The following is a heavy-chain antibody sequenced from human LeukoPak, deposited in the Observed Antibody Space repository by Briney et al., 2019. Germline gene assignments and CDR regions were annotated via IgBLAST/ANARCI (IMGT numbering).Heavy chain of an antibody. V-gene: IGHV3-11*06. CDR2: ISSSSAYT. J-gene: IGHJ5*01. Sequence: GGSLRLSCAASGLTFSDYYMAWIRQAPGKGPEWVSYISSSSAYTNYADSVKGRFAISRDNANDSLYLQMYSLRAEDTAVYYCARDPTGSNWFDSWGQGTLVTVSS. D-gene: IGHD1-1*01. CDR3: ARDPTGSNWFDS. CDR1: GLTFSDYY.